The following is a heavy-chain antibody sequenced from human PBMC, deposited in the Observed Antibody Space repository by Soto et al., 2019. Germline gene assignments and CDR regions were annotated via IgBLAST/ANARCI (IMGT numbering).Heavy chain of an antibody. CDR1: GFTVCTKY. CDR2: IYSGGST. V-gene: IGHV3-66*01. J-gene: IGHJ4*02. CDR3: ARDPWAADY. D-gene: IGHD3-16*01. Sequence: EVQLVESGGGLVQPGGSLRLSCAASGFTVCTKYMSWVRQAPGKGLEWVSVIYSGGSTLYADSVRGRFTISRDNSKNTVNLQMNSLRAEDTAVYYCARDPWAADYWGQGTLVTVSS.